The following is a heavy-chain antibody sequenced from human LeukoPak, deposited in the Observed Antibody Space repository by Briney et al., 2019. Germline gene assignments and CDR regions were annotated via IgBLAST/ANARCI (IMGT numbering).Heavy chain of an antibody. J-gene: IGHJ4*02. V-gene: IGHV3-11*01. D-gene: IGHD1-1*01. Sequence: GGALRLSWAASGFTFSDDYMSWIRQAPGKGLEWGSYISSSGSTKYYADSVKGRFTISRDNAKNSLYLQMNSLRAEDTAVYYCASAQLEFDYWGQGTLVTVSS. CDR3: ASAQLEFDY. CDR2: ISSSGSTK. CDR1: GFTFSDDY.